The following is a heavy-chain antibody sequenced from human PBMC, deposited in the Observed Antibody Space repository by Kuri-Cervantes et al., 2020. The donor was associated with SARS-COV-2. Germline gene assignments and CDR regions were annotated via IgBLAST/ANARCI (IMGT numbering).Heavy chain of an antibody. D-gene: IGHD2-2*01. J-gene: IGHJ4*02. CDR3: VIVVVPAATPN. CDR1: GGSISSSSYY. Sequence: SETLSLTCTVSGGSISSSSYYWGWIRQPPGKGLEWIGSIYYSGSTYYNPSLKSRVTISVDTSKNQFSLKLSSVTAADTAVYYCVIVVVPAATPNWGQGTLVTVSS. V-gene: IGHV4-39*01. CDR2: IYYSGST.